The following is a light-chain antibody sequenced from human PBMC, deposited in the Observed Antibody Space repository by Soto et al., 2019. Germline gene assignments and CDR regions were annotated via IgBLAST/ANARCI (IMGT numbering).Light chain of an antibody. V-gene: IGLV2-14*03. CDR2: DVS. J-gene: IGLJ2*01. CDR3: SSYTTSSTYL. Sequence: QSALTQPASVSGSPGQSITISCTGSGSNVGGFNFISWFQHHPDKAPKLIIFDVSSRPSGVSDRFSGSKSGNTASLTISGLQAEDEAYYYCSSYTTSSTYLFGGGTKLTVL. CDR1: GSNVGGFNF.